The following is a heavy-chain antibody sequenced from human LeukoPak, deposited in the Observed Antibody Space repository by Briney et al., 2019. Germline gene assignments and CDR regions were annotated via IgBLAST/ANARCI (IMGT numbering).Heavy chain of an antibody. CDR1: GFSFSIYG. D-gene: IGHD3-10*01. CDR2: ISYDGSNQ. V-gene: IGHV3-30*18. CDR3: AKDLVTYGSGSCCDY. J-gene: IGHJ4*02. Sequence: GGSLRLSCAASGFSFSIYGMHWVRQAPGKGLEWVALISYDGSNQYYADSVMGRFTISRDNSKNTLFLQMNSLRAEDTAMYYCAKDLVTYGSGSCCDYWGQGTLVTVSS.